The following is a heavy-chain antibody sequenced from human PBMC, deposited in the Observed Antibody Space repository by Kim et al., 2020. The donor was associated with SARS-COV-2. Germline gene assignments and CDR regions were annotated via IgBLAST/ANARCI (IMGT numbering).Heavy chain of an antibody. D-gene: IGHD1-1*01. J-gene: IGHJ6*02. CDR1: GGSISSGGYS. Sequence: SETLSLTCAVSGGSISSGGYSWSWIRQPPGKGLEWIGYIYHSGSTYYNPSLKSRVTISVDRSKNQFSLKLSSVTAADTAVYYCAREGNPTPYGMDVWGQGTTVTVSS. CDR2: IYHSGST. V-gene: IGHV4-30-2*01. CDR3: AREGNPTPYGMDV.